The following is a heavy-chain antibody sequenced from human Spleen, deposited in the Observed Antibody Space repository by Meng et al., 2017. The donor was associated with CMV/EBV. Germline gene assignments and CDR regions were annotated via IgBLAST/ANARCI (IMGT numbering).Heavy chain of an antibody. CDR3: AREKRWPHPSFDY. Sequence: GESLKISCAASGFTFSSYNMHWVRQDPGKGPEWVAVTSYGGLNEYYADSVKGRFTISRDDSKKTLYLQMNSLRPDDTAVYYCAREKRWPHPSFDYWGQGTLVTVSS. V-gene: IGHV3-30*04. CDR1: GFTFSSYN. D-gene: IGHD5-24*01. J-gene: IGHJ4*02. CDR2: TSYGGLNE.